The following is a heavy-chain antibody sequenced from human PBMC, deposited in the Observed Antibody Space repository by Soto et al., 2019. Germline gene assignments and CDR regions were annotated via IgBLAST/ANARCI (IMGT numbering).Heavy chain of an antibody. Sequence: SETLSLTCTVSGDSVSAGSYYWSWIRQPQGKGLEWIGYIYYTGSTSYNPSLKSRVTMSVDTSKNQFSLKLSSVTAADTAVYYCARFISAAGTWWFDPWGQGTLVTVST. D-gene: IGHD6-13*01. CDR3: ARFISAAGTWWFDP. V-gene: IGHV4-61*01. CDR1: GDSVSAGSYY. CDR2: IYYTGST. J-gene: IGHJ5*02.